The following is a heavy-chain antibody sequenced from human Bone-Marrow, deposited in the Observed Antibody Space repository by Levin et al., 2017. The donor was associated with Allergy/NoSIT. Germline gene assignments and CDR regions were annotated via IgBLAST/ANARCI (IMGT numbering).Heavy chain of an antibody. Sequence: GGSLRLSCVASGFTFSNFWMHWVRQVPGKGLMFVSTNRPDGTGTNYVDSVRGRFTTSRDNSKNTVFLEMNNVRAEDTGLYYCTNGLSGEAFWGRGTLVTVSS. CDR2: NRPDGTGT. V-gene: IGHV3-74*01. CDR3: TNGLSGEAF. D-gene: IGHD1-26*01. J-gene: IGHJ4*02. CDR1: GFTFSNFW.